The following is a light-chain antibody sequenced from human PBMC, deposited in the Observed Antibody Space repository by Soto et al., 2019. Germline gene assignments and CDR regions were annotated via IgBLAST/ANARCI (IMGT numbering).Light chain of an antibody. CDR3: QQYNSYSPLT. Sequence: DIQMTQSPSSVSASVGDIVTITFRASQDISGWLAWYQQKPGKAPKLLIYDASSLESGVPSRFSGSGSGTEFTLTISSLQPDDFATYYCQQYNSYSPLTFGGGTKVDIK. V-gene: IGKV1-5*01. CDR2: DAS. CDR1: QDISGW. J-gene: IGKJ4*01.